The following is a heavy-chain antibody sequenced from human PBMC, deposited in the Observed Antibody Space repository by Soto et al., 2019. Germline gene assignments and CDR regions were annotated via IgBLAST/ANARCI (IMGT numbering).Heavy chain of an antibody. J-gene: IGHJ4*02. V-gene: IGHV1-2*02. CDR1: GYTFSEYY. D-gene: IGHD4-17*01. Sequence: QVQLLQSGTEVKKPGASVKVSCKASGYTFSEYYMNWVRQAPGQGLEWMGWINPNTGGTKYAQKFQGRVTLTRDTSINTAYMELSSLRSDDTAVYYCARDYYGGDYWGQGTLVTVSS. CDR2: INPNTGGT. CDR3: ARDYYGGDY.